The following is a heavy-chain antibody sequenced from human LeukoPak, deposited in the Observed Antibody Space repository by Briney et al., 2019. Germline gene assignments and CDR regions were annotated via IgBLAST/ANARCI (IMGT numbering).Heavy chain of an antibody. D-gene: IGHD6-6*01. CDR2: IRYDGRNK. CDR1: GFTFSTYG. J-gene: IGHJ4*02. Sequence: GGSLRLSCAASGFTFSTYGMHWVRQAPGKGLEWVAFIRYDGRNKYYADSVKGRFTISRDNSKNTLCLQMNSLRAEDTAVYYCARVAAPKFFDYWGQGTLVTVSS. V-gene: IGHV3-30*02. CDR3: ARVAAPKFFDY.